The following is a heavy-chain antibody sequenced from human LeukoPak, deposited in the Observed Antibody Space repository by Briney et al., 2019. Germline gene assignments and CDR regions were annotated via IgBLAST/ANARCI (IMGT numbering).Heavy chain of an antibody. CDR2: INHSGST. CDR3: ARVNRRQLWLSVYYFDY. J-gene: IGHJ4*02. CDR1: GGSFSGYY. D-gene: IGHD5-18*01. Sequence: SETLSLTCAVYGGSFSGYYWSWIRQPPGNGLELIGEINHSGSTNYNPSLKSRVTISVDTSKNQFSLKLSSVTAADTAVYYCARVNRRQLWLSVYYFDYWGQGTLVTVSS. V-gene: IGHV4-34*01.